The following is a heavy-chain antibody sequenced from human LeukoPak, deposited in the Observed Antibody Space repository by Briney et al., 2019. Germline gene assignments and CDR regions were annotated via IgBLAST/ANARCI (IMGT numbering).Heavy chain of an antibody. D-gene: IGHD3-22*01. V-gene: IGHV3-53*01. J-gene: IGHJ4*02. CDR1: GFTVSSNY. Sequence: GGSLRLSCAASGFTVSSNYMSWVRQAPGKGLEWVSVIYSGGSTYYADSVKGRFTISRDNSKNTLYLQMNSLRAEDTAVYYCAKGLRAGYYYDSSGYYTPYYFDYWGQGTLVTDSS. CDR2: IYSGGST. CDR3: AKGLRAGYYYDSSGYYTPYYFDY.